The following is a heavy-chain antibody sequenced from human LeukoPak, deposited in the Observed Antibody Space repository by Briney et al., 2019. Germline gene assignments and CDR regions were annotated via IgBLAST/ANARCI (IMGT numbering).Heavy chain of an antibody. D-gene: IGHD6-19*01. CDR2: INPNSGGT. Sequence: GASVKVSCKASGYTFTGYYMHWVRQAPGQGLEWMGWINPNSGGTNYAQKFQGRVTMTRDTSISTAYMELSRLRSGDTAVYYCARVSGTGYSSGWYPYWGQGTLVTVSS. V-gene: IGHV1-2*02. J-gene: IGHJ4*02. CDR3: ARVSGTGYSSGWYPY. CDR1: GYTFTGYY.